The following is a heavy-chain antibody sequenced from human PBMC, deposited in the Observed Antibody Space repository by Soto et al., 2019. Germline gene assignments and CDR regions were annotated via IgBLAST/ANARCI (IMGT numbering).Heavy chain of an antibody. CDR2: ISGRGTRT. CDR1: GFTFSSCA. D-gene: IGHD2-2*01. V-gene: IGHV3-23*01. Sequence: PGGSLRLSCAASGFTFSSCAMSWVRQAPGKGLEWVSTISGRGTRTYDADSVQGRFTISRDNSKNTLYLQMNSLRAEDTAVYYCAKDSHIVAGPDVAFRIPSYGMDVWGQGTTVTVSS. J-gene: IGHJ6*02. CDR3: AKDSHIVAGPDVAFRIPSYGMDV.